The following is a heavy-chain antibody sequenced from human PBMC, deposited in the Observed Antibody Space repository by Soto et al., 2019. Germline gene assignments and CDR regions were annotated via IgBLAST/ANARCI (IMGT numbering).Heavy chain of an antibody. CDR1: GFTFSSYW. CDR2: IKQDGSEK. V-gene: IGHV3-7*05. CDR3: AGFWGPSGVDMVREVPHDY. D-gene: IGHD3-10*01. Sequence: EVQLVESGGGLVQPGGSLRLSCAASGFTFSSYWMSWVRQAPGKGLEWVANIKQDGSEKYYVDSVKGRFTISRYNAKNSLYLQTDSLRAADTAVYYCAGFWGPSGVDMVREVPHDYWGQGTLVTVSS. J-gene: IGHJ4*02.